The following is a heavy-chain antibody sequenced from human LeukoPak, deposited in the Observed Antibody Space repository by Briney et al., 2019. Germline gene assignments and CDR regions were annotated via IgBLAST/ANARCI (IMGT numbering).Heavy chain of an antibody. CDR3: TRDSGLTGYDLLDY. CDR2: IKNDGSVK. Sequence: GGSLRLSCAASGFPFSTYWITWVRQAPGKGLEWVANIKNDGSVKNYVDSVKGRFTISRDNAENSLFLQMNSLRVEDTAIYYCTRDSGLTGYDLLDYWGQGTLVTVSS. D-gene: IGHD5-12*01. CDR1: GFPFSTYW. V-gene: IGHV3-7*01. J-gene: IGHJ4*02.